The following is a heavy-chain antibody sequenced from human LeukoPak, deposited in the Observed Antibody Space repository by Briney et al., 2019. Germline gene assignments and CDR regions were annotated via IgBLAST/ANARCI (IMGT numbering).Heavy chain of an antibody. J-gene: IGHJ4*02. CDR1: GFTFSSYG. CDR3: ARDRGMGYCSSTSCPRGDY. CDR2: IRYDGSNK. Sequence: GGSLRLSCAASGFTFSSYGMHWVRQAPGKGLEWVAFIRYDGSNKYYADSVKGRFTISRDNSKNTLYLQMNSLRAEDTAVYYCARDRGMGYCSSTSCPRGDYWGQGTLVTVSS. V-gene: IGHV3-30*02. D-gene: IGHD2-2*01.